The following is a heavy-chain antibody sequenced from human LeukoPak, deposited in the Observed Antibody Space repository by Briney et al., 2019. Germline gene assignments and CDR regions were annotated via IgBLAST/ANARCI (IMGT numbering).Heavy chain of an antibody. J-gene: IGHJ3*02. Sequence: SETLSLTCTVSGGSISSSSYYWGWIRQPPGKGLEWIGRIYYSGSTYYNPSLKSRVTISVDTSKNQFSLKMSAVTAADTAVYYCARVGETDYDFFICGEGAMLTVSS. CDR2: IYYSGST. CDR1: GGSISSSSYY. D-gene: IGHD3-3*01. V-gene: IGHV4-39*01. CDR3: ARVGETDYDFFI.